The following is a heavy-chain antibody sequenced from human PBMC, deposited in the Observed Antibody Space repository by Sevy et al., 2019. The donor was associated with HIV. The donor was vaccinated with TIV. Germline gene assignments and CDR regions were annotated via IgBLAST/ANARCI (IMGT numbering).Heavy chain of an antibody. CDR1: GFTFSGAA. V-gene: IGHV3-73*01. Sequence: GGSLRLSCAASGFTFSGAAMFWVRQASGKGLEWIGCIRSKANNYATVYGASVKGRFIISRDDSKNTTYLQMNSLKIEDTAVYYCTAGDLGRFDYWGRGSLVTVSS. D-gene: IGHD3-16*01. CDR2: IRSKANNYAT. J-gene: IGHJ4*02. CDR3: TAGDLGRFDY.